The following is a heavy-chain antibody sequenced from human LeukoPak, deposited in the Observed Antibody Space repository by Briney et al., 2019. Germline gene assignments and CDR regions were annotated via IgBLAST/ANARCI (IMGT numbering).Heavy chain of an antibody. D-gene: IGHD1-1*01. V-gene: IGHV1-69*04. CDR3: ARFNWNDNSGMDV. CDR2: IIPILGIA. J-gene: IGHJ6*02. CDR1: GYTFTSYD. Sequence: SVKVSCKASGYTFTSYDINWVRQATGQGLEWMGRIIPILGIANYAQKFQGRVTITADKSTSTAYMELSSLRSEDTAVYYCARFNWNDNSGMDVWGQGTTVTVSS.